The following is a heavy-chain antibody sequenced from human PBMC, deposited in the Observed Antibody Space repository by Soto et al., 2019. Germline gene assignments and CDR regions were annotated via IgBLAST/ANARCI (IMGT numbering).Heavy chain of an antibody. V-gene: IGHV1-2*02. CDR3: ATDDYGIFPY. J-gene: IGHJ4*02. CDR1: GYPFTTYY. D-gene: IGHD3-10*01. Sequence: ASVKVSCKVSGYPFTTYYIHWVRQAPGQGLEWMGWIDPRSGGTVYEQKFQGRVTMTRDTSISTVYMDLSGLTSDDTALYYCATDDYGIFPYWCQGSLVTVFS. CDR2: IDPRSGGT.